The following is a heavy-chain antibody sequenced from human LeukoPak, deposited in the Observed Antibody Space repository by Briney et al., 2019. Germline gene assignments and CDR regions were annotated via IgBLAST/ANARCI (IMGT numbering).Heavy chain of an antibody. CDR2: MDKSGST. J-gene: IGHJ4*02. V-gene: IGHV4-59*01. CDR1: GGSISSLY. CDR3: ARDYSKGGGFDF. Sequence: SETLSLTCSVSGGSISSLYWSWIRQPPGKGLEWIGYMDKSGSTTYNPSLKSRVTISVDTSKNQFSLKLSPVTAADTAVYYCARDYSKGGGFDFWGQGTLVTVSS. D-gene: IGHD4-11*01.